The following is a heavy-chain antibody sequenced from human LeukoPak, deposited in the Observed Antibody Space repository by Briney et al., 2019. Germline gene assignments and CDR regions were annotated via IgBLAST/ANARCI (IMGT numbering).Heavy chain of an antibody. V-gene: IGHV3-30-3*01. J-gene: IGHJ4*02. CDR3: ARSIAVAGEGSDY. CDR2: ISYDGSNK. Sequence: GRSLRLSCAASGFTFSSYAMHWVRQAPGKGLEWVAVISYDGSNKYYADSVKGRFTISRDNSKNTLYLQMNSLRAEDTAVYYCARSIAVAGEGSDYWGQGTLVTVSS. CDR1: GFTFSSYA. D-gene: IGHD6-19*01.